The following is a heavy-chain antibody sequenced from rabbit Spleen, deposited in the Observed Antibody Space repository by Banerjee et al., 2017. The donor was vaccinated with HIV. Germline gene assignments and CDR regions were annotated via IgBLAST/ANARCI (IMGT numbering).Heavy chain of an antibody. Sequence: QEQLVESGGGLVKPGASLTLTCKASGFPFSEKAVMCWVRQVPGKGLTWIACINVITGKAVYASWAKGRFTFSRTSSTTVTLQMTSLTAADTATYFCARDAGSGAYIDGYFNLWGQGTLVTVS. CDR3: ARDAGSGAYIDGYFNL. CDR1: GFPFSEKAV. J-gene: IGHJ4*01. D-gene: IGHD8-1*01. V-gene: IGHV1S45*01. CDR2: INVITGKA.